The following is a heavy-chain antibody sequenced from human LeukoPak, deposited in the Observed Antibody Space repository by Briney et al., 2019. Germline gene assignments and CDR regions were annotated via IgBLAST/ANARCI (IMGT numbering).Heavy chain of an antibody. CDR1: GYTFTSYW. CDR2: IYPGTSET. CDR3: ARHRGAQIPPGADWFDP. Sequence: GESLKISCKGSGYTFTSYWIGWVRQMPGKGLEWMVIIYPGTSETRYSPSFQGQVTISADKSITTAYLQWRTLEASDTAIYYCARHRGAQIPPGADWFDPWGQGTLVTVSS. V-gene: IGHV5-51*01. D-gene: IGHD3-10*01. J-gene: IGHJ5*02.